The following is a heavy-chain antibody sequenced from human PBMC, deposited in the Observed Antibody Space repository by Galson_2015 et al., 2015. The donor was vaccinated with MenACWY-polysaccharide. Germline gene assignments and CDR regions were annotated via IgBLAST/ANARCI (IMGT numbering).Heavy chain of an antibody. Sequence: SLRLSCAGSGFSFSSYGMSWVRQAPGKGLEWVSGISASHDSTYYADYVQGGFTMYRENSKRTVFLQVNSLRAEDTALYYCVNDVDMLPLGPPVGAFYSWGQGTMVIVSS. CDR2: ISASHDST. CDR1: GFSFSSYG. V-gene: IGHV3-23*01. D-gene: IGHD3-10*02. CDR3: VNDVDMLPLGPPVGAFYS. J-gene: IGHJ3*01.